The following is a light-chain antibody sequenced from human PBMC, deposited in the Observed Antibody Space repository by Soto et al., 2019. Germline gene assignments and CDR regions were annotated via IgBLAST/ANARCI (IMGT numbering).Light chain of an antibody. CDR1: ESIDNW. V-gene: IGKV1-5*01. CDR3: QQYHNHWT. Sequence: DIQVTQSPSTMSESVGDAVTITSRASESIDNWLAWYKQKPGKAPKLLIFAASTLVRGVPSKLSGRASGTEFTLTISRMKADDFATYYCQQYHNHWTFGHGTKVDIK. CDR2: AAS. J-gene: IGKJ1*01.